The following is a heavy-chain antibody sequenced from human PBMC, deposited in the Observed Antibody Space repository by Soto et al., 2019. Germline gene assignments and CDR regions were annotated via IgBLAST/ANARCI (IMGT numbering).Heavy chain of an antibody. J-gene: IGHJ4*02. Sequence: QVQLVESGGGVVQPGRSLRLSCAASGFTFSSYGMHWVRQAPGKGLEWVAVISYDGSNKYYADSVKGRFTISRDNSKNTLYLQRNSLRAEDTAVYYCATLGYWGQGTLVTVSS. CDR2: ISYDGSNK. CDR1: GFTFSSYG. V-gene: IGHV3-30*03. CDR3: ATLGY. D-gene: IGHD3-10*01.